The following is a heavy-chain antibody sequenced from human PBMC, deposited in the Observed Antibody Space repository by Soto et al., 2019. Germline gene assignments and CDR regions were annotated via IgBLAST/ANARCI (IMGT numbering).Heavy chain of an antibody. CDR1: GFTFSRDA. CDR2: INNSGAST. CDR3: AKVTIFGVVDY. D-gene: IGHD3-3*01. J-gene: IGHJ4*02. Sequence: EVQLLESGGGLVQPGGSLRLSCTASGFTFSRDAMSWVRQAPGKGLEWVATINNSGASTNYADSVKGRFTIARDNSKNTLYVQMGSLRANDTAVYYCAKVTIFGVVDYWGQGTRVTVSS. V-gene: IGHV3-23*01.